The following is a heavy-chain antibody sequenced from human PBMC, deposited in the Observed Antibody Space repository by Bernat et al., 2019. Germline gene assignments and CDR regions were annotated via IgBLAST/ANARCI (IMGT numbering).Heavy chain of an antibody. V-gene: IGHV3-7*03. CDR3: ARDGAPNYDFWSGPYYYYGMDV. Sequence: EVQLLESGGGLVQPGGSLRLSCAASGFTFSSYAMSWVRQAPGKGLEWVANIKQDGSEKYYVDSVKGRFTISRDNAKNSLYLQMNSLRAEDTAVYYCARDGAPNYDFWSGPYYYYGMDVWGQGTTVTVSS. J-gene: IGHJ6*02. CDR2: IKQDGSEK. CDR1: GFTFSSYA. D-gene: IGHD3-3*01.